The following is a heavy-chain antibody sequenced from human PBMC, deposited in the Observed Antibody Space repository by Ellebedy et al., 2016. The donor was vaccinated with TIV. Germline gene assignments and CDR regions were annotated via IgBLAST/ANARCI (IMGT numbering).Heavy chain of an antibody. D-gene: IGHD3-22*01. CDR2: VSYSGST. CDR1: AGSVSSDGFF. V-gene: IGHV4-31*03. Sequence: MPSETLSLTCTVSAGSVSSDGFFWSWIRQHPGKGLEWIGYVSYSGSTNYNPSLKSRVTMSIDTSKNQFSLNLNSVTAADTVVYYCATRPYRSGQPFFGVFDYWGQGTLVTVSS. CDR3: ATRPYRSGQPFFGVFDY. J-gene: IGHJ4*02.